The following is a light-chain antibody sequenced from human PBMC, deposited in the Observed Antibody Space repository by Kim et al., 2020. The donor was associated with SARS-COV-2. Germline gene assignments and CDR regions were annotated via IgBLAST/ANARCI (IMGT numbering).Light chain of an antibody. CDR1: SSDVGVYNY. J-gene: IGLJ3*02. Sequence: QSITIPWPGTSSDVGVYNYVSWYQQHPGKAPRLMIFDVSKRPSGISARFSGSKSGNTASLTISGLQAEDEADYYCSSYTSRSTLVFGGGTQLTVL. V-gene: IGLV2-14*04. CDR3: SSYTSRSTLV. CDR2: DVS.